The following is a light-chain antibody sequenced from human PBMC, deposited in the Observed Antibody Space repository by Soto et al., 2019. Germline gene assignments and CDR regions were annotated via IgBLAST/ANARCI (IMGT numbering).Light chain of an antibody. CDR2: EVS. Sequence: QSALTQPASVSGSPGQSITISCTGTSSDIGGYNYVSWYQQHPAKVPKLIIFEVSTRPSGVSNRFSGSKSGNTASLTISGLQADDEADYYCSSFPTSTTLYVFGTGTKVTVL. V-gene: IGLV2-14*01. CDR1: SSDIGGYNY. J-gene: IGLJ1*01. CDR3: SSFPTSTTLYV.